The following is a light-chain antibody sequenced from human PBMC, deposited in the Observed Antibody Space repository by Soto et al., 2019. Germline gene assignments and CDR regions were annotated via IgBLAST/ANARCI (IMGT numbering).Light chain of an antibody. J-gene: IGKJ2*01. CDR2: GAT. Sequence: EIVLVQSPGTLSLSPGERATLSCRASQSVSNNYLAWYQQKPGQAPRLLIYGATSRATGVPDRFSGSGTGTDISLTITRLEPEDFAVYYCQQYGVSPLMFTFGQGT. CDR3: QQYGVSPLMFT. V-gene: IGKV3-20*01. CDR1: QSVSNNY.